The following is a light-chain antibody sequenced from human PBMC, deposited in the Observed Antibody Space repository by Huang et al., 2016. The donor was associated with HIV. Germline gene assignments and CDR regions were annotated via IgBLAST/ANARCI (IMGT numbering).Light chain of an antibody. J-gene: IGKJ2*01. Sequence: EIVMTQSPATLSVSPGERATLSCRASQSVSSNLAWFQQKPGQAPGLLIYGASTRATGIPEVTLTISSLQSEDFAVYYCQQYNSWPPYTFGQGTKLEIK. CDR1: QSVSSN. CDR3: QQYNSWPPYT. CDR2: GAS. V-gene: IGKV3-15*01.